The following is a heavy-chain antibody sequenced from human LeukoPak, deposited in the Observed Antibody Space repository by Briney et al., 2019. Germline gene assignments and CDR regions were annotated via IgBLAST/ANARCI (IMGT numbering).Heavy chain of an antibody. CDR1: GFTFSNYW. J-gene: IGHJ4*02. CDR3: ARSLRYFDWLPLDY. CDR2: IKQDGSEK. D-gene: IGHD3-9*01. Sequence: GGSLRLSCAGSGFTFSNYWMSWVRQAPGEGLEWVAHIKQDGSEKYYVDSVKGRFTISRDNAKNSLYLQMNSLRAEDTAVYYCARSLRYFDWLPLDYWGQGTLVTVSS. V-gene: IGHV3-7*01.